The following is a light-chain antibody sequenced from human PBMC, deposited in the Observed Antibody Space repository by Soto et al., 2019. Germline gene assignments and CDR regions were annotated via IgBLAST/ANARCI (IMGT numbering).Light chain of an antibody. J-gene: IGKJ1*01. V-gene: IGKV4-1*01. CDR1: QSVLYSSNNKNY. Sequence: DIAMTQSPESLAVSLGERATINCKSSQSVLYSSNNKNYLAWYQQKPGQPPKLLIYWASTRDSGVPDRFSGSGSGTDFPLTISSLQAEDVAVYYCQQYYTSVTFGQGTKVEIK. CDR3: QQYYTSVT. CDR2: WAS.